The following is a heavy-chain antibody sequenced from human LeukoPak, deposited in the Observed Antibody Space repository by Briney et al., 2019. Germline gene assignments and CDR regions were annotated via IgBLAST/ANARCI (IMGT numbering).Heavy chain of an antibody. Sequence: GGSLRLSCAASGFTFSSYAMSWVGQAPGKGLEWVSDISGSGGSTYCADSVKGRFTISRDISKHTLYLQMNSLRADDSDLYNCAKFMAPYSHIYGSTVGFCHWGQGTLVTVSS. D-gene: IGHD4-23*01. J-gene: IGHJ4*02. CDR2: ISGSGGST. CDR1: GFTFSSYA. CDR3: AKFMAPYSHIYGSTVGFCH. V-gene: IGHV3-23*01.